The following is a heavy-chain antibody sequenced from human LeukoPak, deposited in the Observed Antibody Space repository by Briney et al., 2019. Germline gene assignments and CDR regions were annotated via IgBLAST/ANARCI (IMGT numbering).Heavy chain of an antibody. V-gene: IGHV4-39*07. Sequence: SETLSLTCTVSGGSITTTTYYWGWIRQPPGKGLEWIGSIYYSGNTYYNPSLKSRVTISVDTSKNQFSLKLSSVTAADTAVYYCARGRSTSTHYYYYYYMDVWGKGATVTVSS. J-gene: IGHJ6*03. CDR2: IYYSGNT. CDR3: ARGRSTSTHYYYYYYMDV. CDR1: GGSITTTTYY. D-gene: IGHD2-2*01.